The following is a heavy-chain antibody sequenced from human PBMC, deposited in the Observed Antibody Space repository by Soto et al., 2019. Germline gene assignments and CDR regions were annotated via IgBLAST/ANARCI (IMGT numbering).Heavy chain of an antibody. CDR3: ARDTGDGTFDF. Sequence: ASVKVSCKASGYTFSSYAIHWVRQAPGQRLEWMGWINAGYGNTKSSQKFQDRVTISRDTSASTAYMELTSLRSEDTAVYYCARDTGDGTFDFWGQGTMVTVYS. CDR1: GYTFSSYA. CDR2: INAGYGNT. D-gene: IGHD7-27*01. J-gene: IGHJ4*02. V-gene: IGHV1-3*01.